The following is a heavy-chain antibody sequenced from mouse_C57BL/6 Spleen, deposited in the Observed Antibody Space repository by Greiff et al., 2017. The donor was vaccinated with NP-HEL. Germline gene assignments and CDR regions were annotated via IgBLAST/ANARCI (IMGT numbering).Heavy chain of an antibody. V-gene: IGHV1-59*01. Sequence: QVQLQQPGAELVRPGTSVKLSCKASGYTFPSYWMHWVKQRPGQGLEWIGVIDPSDSYTNYNQKFKGKATLTVDTSSSTAYMQLSSLTSEDSAVYYCARPLPVSYFDYWGQGTTLTVSS. J-gene: IGHJ2*01. D-gene: IGHD6-1*01. CDR3: ARPLPVSYFDY. CDR2: IDPSDSYT. CDR1: GYTFPSYW.